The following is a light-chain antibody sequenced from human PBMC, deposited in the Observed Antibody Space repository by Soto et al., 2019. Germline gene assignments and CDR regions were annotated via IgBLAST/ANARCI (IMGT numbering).Light chain of an antibody. J-gene: IGLJ1*01. CDR1: SSDVGRFNF. Sequence: QSALTQPASVSGSPGQSITISCTGTSSDVGRFNFVSWFQQHPGKAPKLLIYEVTKRPSGVSNRFSGSKSGNTASLTISGLQAEDEADYYCSSYTSSSTLVFGTGTKLTVL. CDR2: EVT. CDR3: SSYTSSSTLV. V-gene: IGLV2-14*01.